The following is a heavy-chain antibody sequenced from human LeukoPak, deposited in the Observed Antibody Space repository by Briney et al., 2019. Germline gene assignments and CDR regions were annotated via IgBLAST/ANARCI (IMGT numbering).Heavy chain of an antibody. CDR3: ARDSGTTGEVKFDP. Sequence: PSETLSLTCTVSGGSIGSFYWSWIRQPPGKGLEWIGYIYFSGNSNYNPSLKSRVTISVDASKNKFSLKLSSVTAADTAVYYCARDSGTTGEVKFDPWGQGTLVTVSS. V-gene: IGHV4-59*12. D-gene: IGHD3-10*01. J-gene: IGHJ5*02. CDR2: IYFSGNS. CDR1: GGSIGSFY.